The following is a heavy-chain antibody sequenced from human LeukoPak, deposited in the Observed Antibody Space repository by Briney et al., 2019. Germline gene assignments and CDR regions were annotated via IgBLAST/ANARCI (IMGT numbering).Heavy chain of an antibody. CDR1: GFTFENYA. CDR3: AKAPHPGSYYYGLDV. J-gene: IGHJ6*02. Sequence: GRSLRLSCAASGFTFENYAIHWVRQVPGKGLEWVSGISWNSDTKGYADSVKGRFTISRDNAEDSVYLQMNSLRPEDTAFYYCAKAPHPGSYYYGLDVWGQGTTVTVSS. CDR2: ISWNSDTK. V-gene: IGHV3-9*01.